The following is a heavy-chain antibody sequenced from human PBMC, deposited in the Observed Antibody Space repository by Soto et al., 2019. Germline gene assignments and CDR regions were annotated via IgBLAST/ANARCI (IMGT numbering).Heavy chain of an antibody. Sequence: QVQLVESGGGVVQPGRSLRLSCAASGFAFSSYAMHWVRQAPGKGLEWVAVISYDGSNKYYADSVKGRFTISRDNSKNTLYLQMNSLRAEDTAVYYCARGQPRRVAAAGAPPGWFDPWGQGTLVTVSS. CDR2: ISYDGSNK. D-gene: IGHD6-13*01. CDR3: ARGQPRRVAAAGAPPGWFDP. V-gene: IGHV3-30-3*01. CDR1: GFAFSSYA. J-gene: IGHJ5*02.